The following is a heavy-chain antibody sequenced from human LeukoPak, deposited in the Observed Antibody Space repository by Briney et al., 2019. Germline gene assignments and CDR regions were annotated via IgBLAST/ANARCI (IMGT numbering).Heavy chain of an antibody. Sequence: PSETLSLTCSVSGASISSGAYFWTWIRQPPGKGLEWIGYIFRTGETSYNPSLKSRLTISVDTSKNQFSLRLTSVTAADTALYHCARGEGYLILGATAPLDYWGLGTLVTVS. V-gene: IGHV4-30-2*01. CDR2: IFRTGET. D-gene: IGHD1-26*01. CDR1: GASISSGAYF. CDR3: ARGEGYLILGATAPLDY. J-gene: IGHJ4*02.